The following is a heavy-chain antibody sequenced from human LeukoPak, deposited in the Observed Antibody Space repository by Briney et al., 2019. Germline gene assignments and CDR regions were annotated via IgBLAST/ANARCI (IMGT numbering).Heavy chain of an antibody. CDR2: IYPGDSDT. CDR1: GYSFTSYW. D-gene: IGHD3-3*01. CDR3: ASAIFGVVPPTLGAFDI. Sequence: GESLKISCKGSGYSFTSYWIGWVRQMPGKGLEWMGIIYPGDSDTRYSPSFQGQVTISADKSISTAYLQWSSLKASDTAMYYCASAIFGVVPPTLGAFDIWGQGTMVTVSS. V-gene: IGHV5-51*01. J-gene: IGHJ3*02.